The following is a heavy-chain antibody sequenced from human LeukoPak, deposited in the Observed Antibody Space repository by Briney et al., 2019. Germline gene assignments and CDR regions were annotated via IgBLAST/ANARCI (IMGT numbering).Heavy chain of an antibody. J-gene: IGHJ4*02. CDR3: VRGTTGADY. Sequence: ASVTVSCKASGYTFTSYDINWVRQATGQGLEWMGWMNPNSGNTGYAQKFQGRVTMTWDTSISTAYMELSSLRSEDTAVYYCVRGTTGADYWGQGTLVTVSS. CDR1: GYTFTSYD. CDR2: MNPNSGNT. D-gene: IGHD1-1*01. V-gene: IGHV1-8*01.